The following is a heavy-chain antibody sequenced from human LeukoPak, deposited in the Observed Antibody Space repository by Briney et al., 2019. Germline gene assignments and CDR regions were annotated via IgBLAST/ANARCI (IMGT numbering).Heavy chain of an antibody. J-gene: IGHJ3*02. CDR3: ARQGASDDAFDI. Sequence: SETLSLTCTVSGCSISSSSYYWGWIRQPPGKGLEWIGSIYYSGSTYYNPSLKSRITISVDTSKNQFSLKLSSVTAADTAVYYCARQGASDDAFDIWGQGKMVTVSS. D-gene: IGHD1-26*01. CDR2: IYYSGST. V-gene: IGHV4-39*01. CDR1: GCSISSSSYY.